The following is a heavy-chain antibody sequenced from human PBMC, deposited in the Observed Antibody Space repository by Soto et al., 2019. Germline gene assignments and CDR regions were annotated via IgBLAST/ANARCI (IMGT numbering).Heavy chain of an antibody. CDR1: GFTFSSYS. CDR2: ISSCSTYI. V-gene: IGHV3-21*04. D-gene: IGHD5-12*01. J-gene: IGHJ4*02. Sequence: GGSLRLSCVVSGFTFSSYSMNWVRQAPGKGLEWVSAISSCSTYIFYADPVKGRFTISRDNAKNSLYLEMNDLRSEDTALYYCAKDHDEDFGYDLDYMNYWGQGTLVTVSS. CDR3: AKDHDEDFGYDLDYMNY.